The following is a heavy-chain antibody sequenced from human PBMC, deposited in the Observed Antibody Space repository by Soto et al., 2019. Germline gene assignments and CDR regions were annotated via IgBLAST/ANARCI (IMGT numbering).Heavy chain of an antibody. V-gene: IGHV3-23*01. CDR1: GFTFSSYA. D-gene: IGHD1-1*01. J-gene: IGHJ3*02. CDR2: ISGSGGST. Sequence: GGSLRLSCAASGFTFSSYAMSWVRQATGKGLEWVSAISGSGGSTYYADSVKGRFTISRDNSKNTLYLQMNSLRAEDTAVYYCAKDLGLERRFSDAFDIWGQGTMVTVS. CDR3: AKDLGLERRFSDAFDI.